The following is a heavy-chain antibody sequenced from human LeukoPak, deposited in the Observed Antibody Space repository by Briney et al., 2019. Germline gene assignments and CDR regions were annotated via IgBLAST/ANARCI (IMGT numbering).Heavy chain of an antibody. D-gene: IGHD4-11*01. V-gene: IGHV3-23*01. J-gene: IGHJ3*02. CDR2: ITGTT. CDR3: AKAFREYGGSTYSSFDI. CDR1: GFTFSSYA. Sequence: GGSLRLSCEASGFTFSSYAMSWVRQAPGKGLQWVSTITGTTHYADSVRGRFTISRDNSKNILYLQMNSLSTEDTAIYYCAKAFREYGGSTYSSFDIWGQGTMVTVSS.